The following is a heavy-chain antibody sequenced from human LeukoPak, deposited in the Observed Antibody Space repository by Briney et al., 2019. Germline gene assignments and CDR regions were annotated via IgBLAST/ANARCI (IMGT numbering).Heavy chain of an antibody. J-gene: IGHJ3*02. CDR2: IDWDDDK. CDR3: ARSLLGYCSGGSCSEGVDAFDI. V-gene: IGHV2-70*04. CDR1: GFSLSTSGMR. Sequence: SGPALVKPTQPLTLTCTFSGFSLSTSGMRVSWIRQPPGKALEWLARIDWDDDKFYSTSLKTRLTISKDTSKNQVVLTMTNMDPVDTATYYCARSLLGYCSGGSCSEGVDAFDIWGQGTMVTVSS. D-gene: IGHD2-15*01.